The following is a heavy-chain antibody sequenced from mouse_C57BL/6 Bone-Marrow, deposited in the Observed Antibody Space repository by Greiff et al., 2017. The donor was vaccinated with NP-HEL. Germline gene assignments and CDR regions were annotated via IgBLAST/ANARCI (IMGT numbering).Heavy chain of an antibody. J-gene: IGHJ2*01. Sequence: QVQLQQPGAELVMPGASVKLSCKASGYTFTSYWMHWVKQRPGQGLEWIGEIDPSDSYTNYNQKFKGKSTLTVDKSSSTAYMQLSSLTSEDSAVYYCARGRYYGSSYYFDYWGQGTTLTVSS. CDR1: GYTFTSYW. CDR3: ARGRYYGSSYYFDY. V-gene: IGHV1-69*01. CDR2: IDPSDSYT. D-gene: IGHD1-1*01.